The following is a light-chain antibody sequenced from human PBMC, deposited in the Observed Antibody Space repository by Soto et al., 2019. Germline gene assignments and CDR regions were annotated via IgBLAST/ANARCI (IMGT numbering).Light chain of an antibody. CDR3: HQYESSWT. CDR2: GAS. V-gene: IGKV3-20*01. CDR1: QSISPTF. Sequence: EIVLTQSPGTLSLSPGERATLSCRASQSISPTFLAWYQHKPGHAPRVLIYGASRRATGIPERFSSSGSGTDFTLTNSRLEPEDFAVYYCHQYESSWTFGQGTKVEMK. J-gene: IGKJ1*01.